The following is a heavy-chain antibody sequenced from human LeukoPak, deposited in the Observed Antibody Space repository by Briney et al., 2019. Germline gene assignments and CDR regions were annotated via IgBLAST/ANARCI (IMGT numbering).Heavy chain of an antibody. V-gene: IGHV4-34*01. CDR3: ARVGSAVTPDY. CDR1: GGSFSGDY. J-gene: IGHJ4*02. CDR2: INHSGST. D-gene: IGHD4-17*01. Sequence: SETLSLTCAVYGGSFSGDYWSWLRQPPGKGLEWIGEINHSGSTNYNPSLKSRVTISVDTSKNQFSLKLSSVTAADTAVYYCARVGSAVTPDYWGQGTLVTVSS.